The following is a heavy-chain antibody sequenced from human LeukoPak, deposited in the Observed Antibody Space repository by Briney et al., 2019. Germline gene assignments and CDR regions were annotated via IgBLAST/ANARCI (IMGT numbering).Heavy chain of an antibody. CDR2: IKTDGSEK. CDR3: AREGQQLAAFDY. Sequence: GGSLRLSCAASGFTFSNYWMGWVRQAPGKGLQWVANIKTDGSEKYYVDSVKGRFTISRDNAKNSLYLQMNSLRAEDTAVYYCAREGQQLAAFDYWGQGTLVTVSS. V-gene: IGHV3-7*01. D-gene: IGHD6-13*01. J-gene: IGHJ4*02. CDR1: GFTFSNYW.